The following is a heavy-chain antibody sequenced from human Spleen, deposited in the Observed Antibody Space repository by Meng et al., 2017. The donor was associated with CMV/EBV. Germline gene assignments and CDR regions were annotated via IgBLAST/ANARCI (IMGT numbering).Heavy chain of an antibody. CDR1: GFTFSSYE. CDR2: ISSSGSTI. CDR3: ASVERRNDTFDI. V-gene: IGHV3-48*03. Sequence: LSLTCGASGFTFSSYEMNWVRQAPGKGLHWFSYISSSGSTIYYADSVKGRFTISRDNAKNSLYLQMNSLRAEDTAIYYRASVERRNDTFDIWGQGTMVTVSS. D-gene: IGHD1-1*01. J-gene: IGHJ3*02.